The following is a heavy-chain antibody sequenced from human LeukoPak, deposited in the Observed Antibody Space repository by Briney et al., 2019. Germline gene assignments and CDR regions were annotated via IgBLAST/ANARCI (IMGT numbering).Heavy chain of an antibody. CDR1: GYSISSGYY. CDR2: LYHSGST. J-gene: IGHJ3*02. V-gene: IGHV4-38-2*02. CDR3: ARDSSRTITPAFDI. D-gene: IGHD5-12*01. Sequence: SETLSLTCAVSGYSISSGYYWGWIRQPPGKGLEWIGSLYHSGSTYYNPSLKSRVTISVDTSKNQFSLKLSSVTAADTAVYYCARDSSRTITPAFDIWGQGTMVTVSS.